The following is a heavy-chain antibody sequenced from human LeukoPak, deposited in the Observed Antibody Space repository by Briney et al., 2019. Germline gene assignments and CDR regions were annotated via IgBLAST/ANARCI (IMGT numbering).Heavy chain of an antibody. J-gene: IGHJ6*02. CDR3: ARDRYDILTGYWAKEYYYYGMDV. V-gene: IGHV1-18*01. CDR2: ISVYIGNT. CDR1: GYTFTTYG. Sequence: ASVTVSCKASGYTFTTYGISWVRQAPGQGLEWMGWISVYIGNTNYAQNFQGRVTMTTDTSTSTAYMELRSLRSDDTAVYYCARDRYDILTGYWAKEYYYYGMDVWGQGTTVTVSS. D-gene: IGHD3-9*01.